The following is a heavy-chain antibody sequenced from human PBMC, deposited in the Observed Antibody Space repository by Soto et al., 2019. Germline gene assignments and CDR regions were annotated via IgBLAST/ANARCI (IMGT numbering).Heavy chain of an antibody. D-gene: IGHD3-16*02. J-gene: IGHJ4*02. V-gene: IGHV3-73*01. CDR2: IRSKANSYAT. CDR1: GFTFSGSA. CDR3: AKGDGYRPYYFDY. Sequence: PGGSLRLSCAASGFTFSGSAMHWVRQASGKRLEWVGRIRSKANSYATAYAASVKGRFTISRDDSKNTAYLQMNSLKTEDTAVYYCAKGDGYRPYYFDYWGLGTLVTVSS.